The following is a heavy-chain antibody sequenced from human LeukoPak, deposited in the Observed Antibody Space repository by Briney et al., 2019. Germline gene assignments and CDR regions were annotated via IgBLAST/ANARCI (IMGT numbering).Heavy chain of an antibody. V-gene: IGHV4-4*07. Sequence: PSETLSLTCTVSGGSISSYYWSWIRQPAGKGLEWIGRIYTSGSTNYNPSLKSRVTMSVDTSKNQFSLKLSSVTAADTAVYYCARDLTPHCSSTSCSTTYNWFDPWGQGTLVTVSS. CDR1: GGSISSYY. CDR2: IYTSGST. J-gene: IGHJ5*02. CDR3: ARDLTPHCSSTSCSTTYNWFDP. D-gene: IGHD2-2*01.